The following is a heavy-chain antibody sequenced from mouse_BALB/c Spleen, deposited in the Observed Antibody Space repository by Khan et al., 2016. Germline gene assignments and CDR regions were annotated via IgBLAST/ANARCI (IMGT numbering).Heavy chain of an antibody. CDR2: IYPGDGAT. J-gene: IGHJ2*01. Sequence: QVQLQQSGAELARPGASVKLSCKASGYTFTSYWMQWVKQRPGQGLEWIGAIYPGDGATRYTQKFKGKATLTADKSSSTAYMQLSSLASEDSAVYYCASYYGSSDDYVDYWGQGTTLTVSS. CDR3: ASYYGSSDDYVDY. D-gene: IGHD1-1*01. CDR1: GYTFTSYW. V-gene: IGHV1-87*01.